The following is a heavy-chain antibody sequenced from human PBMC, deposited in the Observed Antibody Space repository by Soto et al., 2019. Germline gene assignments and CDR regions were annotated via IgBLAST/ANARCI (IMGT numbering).Heavy chain of an antibody. CDR1: GGSISSSSYY. D-gene: IGHD6-19*01. V-gene: IGHV4-39*01. CDR2: IYYSGST. J-gene: IGHJ4*02. CDR3: ARRAIAVAGLYYFDY. Sequence: QLQLQESGPGLVKPSETLSLTCTVSGGSISSSSYYWGWIRQPPGKGLEWIGSIYYSGSTYYNPSLKSRVTISVDTSKNQFSLKLSSVTAADTAVYYCARRAIAVAGLYYFDYWGQGTLVTVSS.